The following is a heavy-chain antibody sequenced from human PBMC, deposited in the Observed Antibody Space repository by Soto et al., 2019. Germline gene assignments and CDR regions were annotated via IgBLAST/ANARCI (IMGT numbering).Heavy chain of an antibody. CDR3: ARVYGDYDDAFDI. CDR1: GDSVNTGSYY. J-gene: IGHJ3*02. V-gene: IGHV4-61*01. CDR2: AYYSGST. D-gene: IGHD4-17*01. Sequence: PSETLSLTCTVSGDSVNTGSYYWSWIRQPPGKGLEWIGYAYYSGSTNYNPSLKSRVTISVDTSKNQFSLKLSSVTAADTAVYYCARVYGDYDDAFDIWGQGTMVTVSS.